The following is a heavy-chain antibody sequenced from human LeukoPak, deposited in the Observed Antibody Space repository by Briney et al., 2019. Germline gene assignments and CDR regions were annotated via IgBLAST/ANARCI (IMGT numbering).Heavy chain of an antibody. V-gene: IGHV3-23*01. Sequence: GGSLRLSCAASGFTFSSYAMSWVRQAPGKGLAWISTVSASGDSTSYADSVKGRFTISRDNSKNALYLQVNSLRADDAALYYCAKSRYYGSGSIDYWGQGTLVTVSS. CDR1: GFTFSSYA. J-gene: IGHJ4*02. CDR3: AKSRYYGSGSIDY. D-gene: IGHD3-10*01. CDR2: VSASGDST.